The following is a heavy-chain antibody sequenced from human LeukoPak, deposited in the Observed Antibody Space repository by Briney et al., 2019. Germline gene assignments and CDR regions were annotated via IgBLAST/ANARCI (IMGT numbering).Heavy chain of an antibody. CDR3: TTDYYDYVWGSYRPDY. V-gene: IGHV3-15*01. D-gene: IGHD3-16*02. CDR1: GFTFSNAW. J-gene: IGHJ4*02. CDR2: IKSRTDGETT. Sequence: GGSLRLSCAASGFTFSNAWMTWVRQAPGQGLEWVARIKSRTDGETTDYAAPVKGRFTISRDDSKNTLYLQMNSLKTEDTAVYYCTTDYYDYVWGSYRPDYWGQGTLVTVSS.